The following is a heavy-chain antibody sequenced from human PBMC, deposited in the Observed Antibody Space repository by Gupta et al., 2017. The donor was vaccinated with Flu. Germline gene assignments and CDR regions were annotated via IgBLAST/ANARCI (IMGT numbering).Heavy chain of an antibody. V-gene: IGHV3-23*01. CDR2: MSGSGGST. Sequence: GKGLEWGSAMSGSGGSTYYADSVKGRFTISRDNSKNTLYLQMNSLRAEDTAVYYCGGSGVYDFWSGYSSQTRYYYYGMDVWGQGTTVTVSS. CDR3: GGSGVYDFWSGYSSQTRYYYYGMDV. D-gene: IGHD3-3*01. J-gene: IGHJ6*02.